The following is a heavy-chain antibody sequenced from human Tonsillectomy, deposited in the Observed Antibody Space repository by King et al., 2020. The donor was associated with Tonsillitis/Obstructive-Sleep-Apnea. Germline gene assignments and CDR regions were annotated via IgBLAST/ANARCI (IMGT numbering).Heavy chain of an antibody. J-gene: IGHJ4*02. Sequence: VQLVESGGGVVQPGRSLRLSCAASGFTFSSYGMHWVRQAPGKGLEWVAVIWYDGSNKYYADSVKGRFTISRDNSKNTLYLQMNSLRAEDTAVYYCARDMGRGYSYGWGIDYCGQGTLVTVSS. CDR3: ARDMGRGYSYGWGIDY. D-gene: IGHD5-18*01. V-gene: IGHV3-33*01. CDR2: IWYDGSNK. CDR1: GFTFSSYG.